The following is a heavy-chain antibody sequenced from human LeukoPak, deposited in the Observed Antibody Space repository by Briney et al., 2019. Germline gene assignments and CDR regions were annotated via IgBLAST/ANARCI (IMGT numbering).Heavy chain of an antibody. Sequence: SETLSLTCTVSGGSISSYYWSWTRQPPGKGLEWIGYIYYSGSTNYNPSLKSRVTISVDTSKNQFSLKLSSATAADTAVYYCARERSIAARTFYYYYMDVWGKGTTVTISS. CDR3: ARERSIAARTFYYYYMDV. J-gene: IGHJ6*03. CDR1: GGSISSYY. D-gene: IGHD6-6*01. CDR2: IYYSGST. V-gene: IGHV4-59*12.